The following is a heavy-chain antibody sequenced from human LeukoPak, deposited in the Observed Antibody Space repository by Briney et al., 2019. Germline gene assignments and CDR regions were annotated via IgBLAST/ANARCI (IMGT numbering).Heavy chain of an antibody. J-gene: IGHJ6*02. CDR3: ARDHWLLWFVGTSYYYYGMDV. V-gene: IGHV1-18*01. Sequence: ASVTVSCKASGYTFTSYGISWVRQAPGQGLEWMGWISAYNGNTNYAQKLQGRVTMTTDTSTSTAYMELRSLRSDDTAVYYCARDHWLLWFVGTSYYYYGMDVWGQGTTVTVSS. D-gene: IGHD3-10*01. CDR2: ISAYNGNT. CDR1: GYTFTSYG.